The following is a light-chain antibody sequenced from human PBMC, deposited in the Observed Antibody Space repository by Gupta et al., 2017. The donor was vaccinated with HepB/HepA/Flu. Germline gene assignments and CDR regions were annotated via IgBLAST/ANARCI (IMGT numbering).Light chain of an antibody. V-gene: IGKV2-28*01. J-gene: IGKJ2*01. CDR2: LGS. Sequence: DIVMTQSPLSLPVPPGEPASTSCRSSQSRLENNGHNYLDWYLQKPGQSPQLLIYLGSNRASGVPDRFSGSGSGTDFTLKISRVEAEDVGVYYCMHSVQTPYTFGQGTKLQIK. CDR3: MHSVQTPYT. CDR1: QSRLENNGHNY.